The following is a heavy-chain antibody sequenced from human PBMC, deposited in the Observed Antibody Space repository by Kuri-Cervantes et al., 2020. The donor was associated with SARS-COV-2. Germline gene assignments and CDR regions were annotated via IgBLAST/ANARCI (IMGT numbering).Heavy chain of an antibody. CDR3: ARVSMAARPFWVGGMDV. CDR2: IIPIFGTA. J-gene: IGHJ6*02. V-gene: IGHV1-69*13. D-gene: IGHD6-6*01. CDR1: GGTFSSYA. Sequence: SVKVSCKASGGTFSSYAISWARQAPGQGLEWMGGIIPIFGTANYAQKFQGRVTITADESTSTAYMELSSLRSEDTAVYYCARVSMAARPFWVGGMDVWGQGTTVTVSS.